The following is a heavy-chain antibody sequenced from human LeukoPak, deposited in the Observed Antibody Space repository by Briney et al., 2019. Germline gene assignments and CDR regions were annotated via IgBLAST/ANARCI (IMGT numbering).Heavy chain of an antibody. Sequence: ASVKVSCKASGYTFTSYGISWVRQAPGQGLEWMGWISAYAQKFQGRVTMTTDTSTSTAYMELRSLRSDDTAVYYCARRFNYYDSSGYYDRFYFDYWGQGTLVSVSS. CDR2: ISAY. CDR3: ARRFNYYDSSGYYDRFYFDY. V-gene: IGHV1-18*01. CDR1: GYTFTSYG. J-gene: IGHJ4*02. D-gene: IGHD3-22*01.